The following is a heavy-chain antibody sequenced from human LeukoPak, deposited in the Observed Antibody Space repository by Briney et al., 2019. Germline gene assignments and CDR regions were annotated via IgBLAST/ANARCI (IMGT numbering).Heavy chain of an antibody. CDR3: ARVAAVDTAMIRINWYFDL. CDR1: GDSLSSYF. D-gene: IGHD5-18*01. J-gene: IGHJ2*01. CDR2: VFPTGTT. V-gene: IGHV4-4*07. Sequence: SETLSLTCTVSGDSLSSYFWSWIRQPAGKELEWIGRVFPTGTTYYNPSLASRVTMSVDTSKNQFSLKLSSVTAADTAVYYCARVAAVDTAMIRINWYFDLWGRGTLVTVSS.